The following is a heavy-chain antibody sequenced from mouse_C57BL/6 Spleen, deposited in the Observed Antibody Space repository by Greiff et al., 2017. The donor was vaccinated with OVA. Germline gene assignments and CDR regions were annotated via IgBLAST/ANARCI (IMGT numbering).Heavy chain of an antibody. CDR1: GFSLTSYG. CDR2: IWSGGST. J-gene: IGHJ3*01. Sequence: QVQLQQSGPGLVQPSQSLSIPCTVSGFSLTSYGVHWVRQSPGKGLEWLGVIWSGGSTDYNAAFISRLSISKDNSKSQVFFKMNSLQADDTAIYYCARGGYDYDGFAYWGQGTLVTVSA. D-gene: IGHD2-4*01. V-gene: IGHV2-2*01. CDR3: ARGGYDYDGFAY.